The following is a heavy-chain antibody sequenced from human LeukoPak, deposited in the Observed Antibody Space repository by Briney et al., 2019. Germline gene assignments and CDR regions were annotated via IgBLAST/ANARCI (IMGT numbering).Heavy chain of an antibody. D-gene: IGHD1-26*01. CDR3: ARASWDSVPFDY. V-gene: IGHV4-34*01. CDR1: GGSFSGYY. CDR2: INHSGST. Sequence: PSETLSLTCAVYGGSFSGYYWSWIRQPPGKGLEWIGEINHSGSTNYNPSLKSRVTISVDTSKNQFSLKLSSVTAADTAVYYCARASWDSVPFDYWGQGTLVTVSS. J-gene: IGHJ4*02.